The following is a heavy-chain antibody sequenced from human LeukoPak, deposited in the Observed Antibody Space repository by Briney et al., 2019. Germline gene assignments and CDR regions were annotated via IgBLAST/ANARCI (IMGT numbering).Heavy chain of an antibody. CDR3: ARGGAMVRGVVDY. CDR1: GFTFSSYS. D-gene: IGHD3-10*01. J-gene: IGHJ4*02. CDR2: ISSSSSYI. V-gene: IGHV3-21*01. Sequence: GRSLRLSCAASGFTFSSYSMNWVRQAPGKGLEWVSSISSSSSYIYYADSVKGRFTISRDNAKNSLYLQMNSLRAEDTAVYYCARGGAMVRGVVDYWGQGTLVTVSS.